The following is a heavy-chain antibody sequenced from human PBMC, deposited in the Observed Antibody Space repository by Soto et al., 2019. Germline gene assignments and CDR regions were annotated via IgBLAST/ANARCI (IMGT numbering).Heavy chain of an antibody. CDR3: ARLDEVLRFLVDT. CDR1: GDSVSTNRYS. J-gene: IGHJ5*02. D-gene: IGHD3-3*01. CDR2: SYHTGTT. Sequence: QLKLQEAGSGLVKPSETLSLTCGVSGDSVSTNRYSWGWIRQPPGKGLEWIGYSYHTGTTYYNPSIKTPVTIYVDRSKNNFSRNLTSVTAADTALYYCARLDEVLRFLVDTWGQGTLVTVSS. V-gene: IGHV4-30-2*01.